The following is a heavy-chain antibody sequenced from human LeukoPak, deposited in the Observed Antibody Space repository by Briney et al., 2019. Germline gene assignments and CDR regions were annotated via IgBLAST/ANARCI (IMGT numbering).Heavy chain of an antibody. V-gene: IGHV3-48*03. CDR3: ARVRGEAPFDY. D-gene: IGHD3-10*01. J-gene: IGHJ4*02. Sequence: PGGSLRLSCAASGFSLSSYEMAWVRQAPGKGLEWLSFISNRDNTIYTADSVKGRFTISRDNAKNSLYLQMNSLRADDTAIYYCARVRGEAPFDYWGLGTLVTVSS. CDR2: ISNRDNTI. CDR1: GFSLSSYE.